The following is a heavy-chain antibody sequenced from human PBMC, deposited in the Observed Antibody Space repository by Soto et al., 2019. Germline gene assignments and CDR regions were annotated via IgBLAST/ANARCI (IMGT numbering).Heavy chain of an antibody. CDR3: ARSCSGGSCYRNYYYYGMDV. CDR2: INHSGST. V-gene: IGHV4-34*01. J-gene: IGHJ6*02. CDR1: GGSFSGYY. Sequence: PSETLSLTCAVYGGSFSGYYWSWIRQPPGKGLEWIGEINHSGSTNYNPSLKSQVTISVDTSKNQFSLKLSSVTAADTAVYYCARSCSGGSCYRNYYYYGMDVWGQGTTVTVSS. D-gene: IGHD2-15*01.